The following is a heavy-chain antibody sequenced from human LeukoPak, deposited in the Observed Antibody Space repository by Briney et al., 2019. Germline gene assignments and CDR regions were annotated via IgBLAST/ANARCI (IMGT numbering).Heavy chain of an antibody. J-gene: IGHJ4*02. CDR3: AKDGGVISPNRFDY. D-gene: IGHD3-10*01. V-gene: IGHV3-23*01. CDR2: ISGSGVST. Sequence: PGGSLRLSCAASGFTFSSYAMSWVRQAPGKWLEWVSAISGSGVSTYYADSVKGRFTISRDNSKNTLYLQMNSLRAEDTAVYYCAKDGGVISPNRFDYWGQGTLVTVSS. CDR1: GFTFSSYA.